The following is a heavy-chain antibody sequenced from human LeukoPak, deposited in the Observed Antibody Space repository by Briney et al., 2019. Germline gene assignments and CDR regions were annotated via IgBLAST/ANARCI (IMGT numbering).Heavy chain of an antibody. J-gene: IGHJ4*02. CDR1: GFTFSSYW. CDR2: IKQDGSEK. D-gene: IGHD3-22*01. V-gene: IGHV3-7*01. CDR3: ARVGYYYHY. Sequence: PGGSLRLSCAASGFTFSSYWMSWVRQAPGKRREWVATIKQDGSEKDFVDSVKGRFTISRDNAKNSLYLQMNSLRAEDTALYYCARVGYYYHYWGQGTLVTVSS.